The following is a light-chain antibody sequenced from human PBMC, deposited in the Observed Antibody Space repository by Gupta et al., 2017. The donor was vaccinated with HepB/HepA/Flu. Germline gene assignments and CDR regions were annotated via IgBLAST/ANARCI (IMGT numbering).Light chain of an antibody. CDR1: SSDVGGYNY. CDR3: TSYTSSTSVL. CDR2: DVS. Sequence: QSALSQPASVSASPGQSTPISCTGTSSDVGGYNYVSWYQHHPGKAPKLMIDDVSNRPSGVSNRFAGSKSGNTASLTISGHQAEDEADYYCTSYTSSTSVLFGGGTKLTVL. V-gene: IGLV2-14*03. J-gene: IGLJ2*01.